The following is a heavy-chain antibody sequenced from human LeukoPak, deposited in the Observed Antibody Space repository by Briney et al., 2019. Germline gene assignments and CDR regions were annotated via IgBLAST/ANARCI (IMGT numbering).Heavy chain of an antibody. CDR1: GFTFSSYW. CDR3: ARGLHDCSSTSCYHYYYYYGMDV. V-gene: IGHV3-7*01. CDR2: IKQDGSEK. J-gene: IGHJ6*02. Sequence: GGSLRLSCAASGFTFSSYWMSWVRQAPGKGLEWVANIKQDGSEKYYADSVKGRFTISRDNSKNTLYLQMNSLRAEDTAVYYCARGLHDCSSTSCYHYYYYYGMDVWGQGTTVTVSS. D-gene: IGHD2-2*01.